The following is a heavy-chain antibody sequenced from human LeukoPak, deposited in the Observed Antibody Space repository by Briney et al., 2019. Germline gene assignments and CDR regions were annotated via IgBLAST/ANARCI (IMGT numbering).Heavy chain of an antibody. J-gene: IGHJ4*02. V-gene: IGHV3-23*01. CDR3: AKINGPILTGKLDC. CDR1: GFTFSSYG. D-gene: IGHD3-9*01. Sequence: PGGSLRLSCAVSGFTFSSYGMNWVRQAPGERLEWVSTISGSGESTYYADSLKGRFTISRDNSKNTVYLHMNSLRAEDTAVYYCAKINGPILTGKLDCWGQGTLVTVSS. CDR2: ISGSGEST.